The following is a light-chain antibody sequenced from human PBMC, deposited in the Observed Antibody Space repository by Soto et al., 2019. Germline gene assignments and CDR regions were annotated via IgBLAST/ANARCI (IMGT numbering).Light chain of an antibody. J-gene: IGLJ1*01. CDR1: SSNIGAGYD. V-gene: IGLV1-40*01. Sequence: VVTQPPSVSGAPGQRVTISCTGSSSNIGAGYDVHWYQQLPGTAPKLLIYGNSNRPSGVPDRFSGSKSGTSASLAITGLQAEDEADYYCQSYDSSLSPYVFGTGTKLTVL. CDR2: GNS. CDR3: QSYDSSLSPYV.